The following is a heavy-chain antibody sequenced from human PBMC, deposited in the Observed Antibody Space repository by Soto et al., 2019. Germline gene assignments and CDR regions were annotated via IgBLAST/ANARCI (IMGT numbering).Heavy chain of an antibody. J-gene: IGHJ4*02. Sequence: GGSLRLSCAASGFTFSNAWMNWVRQAPGKGLEWVGRIKSKTDGGTTDYAAPVKGRFTISRDDSKNTLYLQMNSLKTEDTAVYYCAKDAPDLSGWYYFDYWGQGTVVTVS. CDR2: IKSKTDGGTT. D-gene: IGHD6-19*01. CDR1: GFTFSNAW. CDR3: AKDAPDLSGWYYFDY. V-gene: IGHV3-15*01.